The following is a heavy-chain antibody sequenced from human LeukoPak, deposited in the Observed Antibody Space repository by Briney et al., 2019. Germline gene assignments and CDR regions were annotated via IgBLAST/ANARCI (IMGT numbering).Heavy chain of an antibody. V-gene: IGHV3-53*01. CDR3: ARVDMIVNWFDP. Sequence: GGSLRLSCAASGFTVSSNYMSWVRQAPGKGLEWVSVIYSGGSTYYADSVKGRFTISRDNSKNTLYLQMNSLRAEDTAVYYCARVDMIVNWFDPWGQGTLVTVSS. D-gene: IGHD3-22*01. J-gene: IGHJ5*02. CDR1: GFTVSSNY. CDR2: IYSGGST.